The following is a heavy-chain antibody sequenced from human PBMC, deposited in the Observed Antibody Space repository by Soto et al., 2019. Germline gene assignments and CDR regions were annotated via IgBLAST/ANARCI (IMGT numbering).Heavy chain of an antibody. J-gene: IGHJ4*02. V-gene: IGHV3-30-3*01. Sequence: QVQLVESGGGVVQPERSLRLSCAASGFTFSSYAMHWVRQAPGKGLEWVAVISYDGSNKYYADSVKGRFTISRDNSKNTLYLQMNSLRAEDTAVYYCARGPGSVYSYAFYWGQGTLVTVSS. CDR1: GFTFSSYA. CDR2: ISYDGSNK. CDR3: ARGPGSVYSYAFY. D-gene: IGHD5-18*01.